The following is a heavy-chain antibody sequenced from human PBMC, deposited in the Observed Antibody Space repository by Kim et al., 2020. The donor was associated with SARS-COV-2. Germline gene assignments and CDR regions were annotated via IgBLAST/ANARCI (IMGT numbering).Heavy chain of an antibody. CDR3: ARGHFSYGYVLAY. V-gene: IGHV3-7*01. J-gene: IGHJ4*02. CDR2: IRDDGSDK. D-gene: IGHD5-18*01. CDR1: GFTFSNYW. Sequence: GGSLRLSCAASGFTFSNYWMNWVRQAPGKGLEWVANIRDDGSDKYYVDSVKGRFTISRDNAKNSLYLQMNSLRAEDTAMYYCARGHFSYGYVLAYWGQGTLVTVSS.